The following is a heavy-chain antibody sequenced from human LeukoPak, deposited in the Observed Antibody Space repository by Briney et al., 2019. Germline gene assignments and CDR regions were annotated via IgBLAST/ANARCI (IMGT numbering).Heavy chain of an antibody. Sequence: SETLSLTCAVSGYSISSGYYWGWIRRPPGKGPEWIGIIYHSGSTYYNPSLKSRVTISVDTSKNQFSLKLRSVTAADTAVYYCASAVVPAAAFDIWGQGTMVTVSS. V-gene: IGHV4-38-2*01. J-gene: IGHJ3*02. D-gene: IGHD2-2*01. CDR1: GYSISSGYY. CDR3: ASAVVPAAAFDI. CDR2: IYHSGST.